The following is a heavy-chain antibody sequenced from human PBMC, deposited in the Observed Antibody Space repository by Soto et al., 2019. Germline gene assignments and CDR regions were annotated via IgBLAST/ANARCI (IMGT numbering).Heavy chain of an antibody. J-gene: IGHJ4*02. CDR2: IIPVSGAA. Sequence: QVQLVQSGAEVKKPGYSVKVSCKASGGTFGSYAFSWVRQAPGQGLEWMGGIIPVSGAAHYAQKFQGRVTITADESTSTAYMELSSLSSQDTAVYYCATALGCRSTSCTLAYWGQGTRGIVSS. D-gene: IGHD2-2*01. CDR1: GGTFGSYA. CDR3: ATALGCRSTSCTLAY. V-gene: IGHV1-69*01.